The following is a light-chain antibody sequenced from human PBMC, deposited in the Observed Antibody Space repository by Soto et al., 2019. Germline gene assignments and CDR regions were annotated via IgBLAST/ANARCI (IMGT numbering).Light chain of an antibody. V-gene: IGKV1-9*01. CDR2: AAS. J-gene: IGKJ5*01. CDR3: QQYNNWPPIT. CDR1: QGISSY. Sequence: DIQMTQSPSSLSASVGDRVTITCRASQGISSYLAWYQQKPGKAPKLLIYAASTLQSGVPSRFSGSGSGTEFTLTISSLQSEDFAVYYCQQYNNWPPITFGQGTRWRL.